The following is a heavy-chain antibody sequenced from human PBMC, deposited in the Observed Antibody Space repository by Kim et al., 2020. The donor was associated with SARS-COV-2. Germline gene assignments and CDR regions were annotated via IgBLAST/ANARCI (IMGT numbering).Heavy chain of an antibody. CDR2: INTNTGNP. J-gene: IGHJ5*02. V-gene: IGHV7-4-1*02. CDR3: ARGGAGCSSTSCYYPHWFDP. CDR1: GYTFTSYA. Sequence: ASVKVSCKASGYTFTSYAMNWVRQAPGQGLEWMGWINTNTGNPTYARGFTGRFVFSLDTSVSTAYLQISSLKAEDTAVYYCARGGAGCSSTSCYYPHWFDPWGQGTLVTVSS. D-gene: IGHD2-2*01.